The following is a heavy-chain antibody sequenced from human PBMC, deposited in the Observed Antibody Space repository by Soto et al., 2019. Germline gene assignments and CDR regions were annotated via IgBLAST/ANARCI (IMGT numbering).Heavy chain of an antibody. CDR2: IYYSGST. CDR1: GGSISSGDYY. Sequence: KPSETLSLTCTVSGGSISSGDYYWSWIRQPPGKGLEWIGYIYYSGSTYYNPSLKSRVTISVDTSKNQFSLKLSSVTAADTAVYYCARDLGVWFGESNWFDPWGQGTLVTVSS. D-gene: IGHD3-10*01. V-gene: IGHV4-30-4*01. J-gene: IGHJ5*02. CDR3: ARDLGVWFGESNWFDP.